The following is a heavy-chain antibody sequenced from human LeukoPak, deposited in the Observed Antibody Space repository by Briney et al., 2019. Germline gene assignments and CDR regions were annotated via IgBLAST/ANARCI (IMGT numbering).Heavy chain of an antibody. J-gene: IGHJ4*02. CDR1: GYTFTGYY. Sequence: EASVKVSCKAFGYTFTGYYMHWVRQAPGQGLEWMGWINPNSGGTNYAQKFQGRATMTRDTSISTAYMELSRLRSDDTAVYYCATPLRGFGELLLLTHWGQGTLVTVSS. V-gene: IGHV1-2*02. D-gene: IGHD3-10*01. CDR3: ATPLRGFGELLLLTH. CDR2: INPNSGGT.